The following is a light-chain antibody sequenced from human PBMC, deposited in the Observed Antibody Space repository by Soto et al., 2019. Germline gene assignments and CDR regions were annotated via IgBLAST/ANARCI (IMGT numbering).Light chain of an antibody. J-gene: IGKJ1*01. CDR2: WAS. V-gene: IGKV4-1*01. CDR3: QESYSVSRT. Sequence: DIVMTQSTATLAVSLGERATIDCKSSQSPLYYSNFNNYLAWFQKKPGQPPKLLIYWASYRQSGVPARFSGSGSGTDFTLTINGLQAEDAAVYYCQESYSVSRTFGHGTKVDI. CDR1: QSPLYYSNFNNY.